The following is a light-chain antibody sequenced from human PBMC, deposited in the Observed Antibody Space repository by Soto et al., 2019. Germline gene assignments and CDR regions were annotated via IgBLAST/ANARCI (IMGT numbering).Light chain of an antibody. J-gene: IGKJ5*01. CDR3: HQRHLWPLP. CDR1: QSFRGL. V-gene: IGKV3-11*01. Sequence: EVVLTQCAVPQALSPGEIANLPCGASQSFRGLLAWYQQRPGQAPRPIIYDAYNSAIGIPRRFSGSGSGTEFTLTISILDAEDSPVSYFHQRHLWPLPFGQGTRLDIK. CDR2: DAY.